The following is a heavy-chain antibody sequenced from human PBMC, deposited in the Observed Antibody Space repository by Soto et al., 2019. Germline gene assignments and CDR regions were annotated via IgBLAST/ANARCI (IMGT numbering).Heavy chain of an antibody. V-gene: IGHV3-23*01. CDR3: AKVHIVGGPIKSILDY. Sequence: GGSLRLSCAASGFTFSSYAMSWVRQAPGKGLEWVSAISGSGGSTYYADSVKGRFTISRDNSKNTLYLQMNSLRAEDTAVYYCAKVHIVGGPIKSILDYWGQGTLVTVSS. CDR1: GFTFSSYA. J-gene: IGHJ4*02. D-gene: IGHD2-21*01. CDR2: ISGSGGST.